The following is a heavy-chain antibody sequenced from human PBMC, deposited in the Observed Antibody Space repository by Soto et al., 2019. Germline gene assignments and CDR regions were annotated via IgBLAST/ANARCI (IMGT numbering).Heavy chain of an antibody. D-gene: IGHD2-15*01. CDR2: IYPADSDA. V-gene: IGHV5-51*01. Sequence: ETLSLTCPVSGASITTYYWSWIRQPAGKGLEWVAVIYPADSDARYSPSFRVRGTISVDISINTVYLQWRSLKASDTAIYFCARQDIVTDPVRGVYFDSWGQGTPVTVSS. J-gene: IGHJ4*02. CDR1: GASITTYY. CDR3: ARQDIVTDPVRGVYFDS.